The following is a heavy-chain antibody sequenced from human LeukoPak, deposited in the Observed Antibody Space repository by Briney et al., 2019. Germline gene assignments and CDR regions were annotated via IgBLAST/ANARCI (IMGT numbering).Heavy chain of an antibody. CDR2: IYYSGST. J-gene: IGHJ6*02. CDR3: ARAQFYYYGMDV. Sequence: SETLSLTCTVSGRSISSYYWSWLRQPPGKGLEWIGYIYYSGSTNYNPSLKSRVTISVDTSKNQFSLKLSSVTAADTAVYYCARAQFYYYGMDVWGQGTTVTVSS. D-gene: IGHD5-24*01. V-gene: IGHV4-59*01. CDR1: GRSISSYY.